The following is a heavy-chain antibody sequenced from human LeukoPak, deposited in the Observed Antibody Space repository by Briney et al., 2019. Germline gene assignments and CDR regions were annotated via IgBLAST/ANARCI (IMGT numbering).Heavy chain of an antibody. J-gene: IGHJ4*02. CDR3: ARGEQWLVTS. D-gene: IGHD6-19*01. V-gene: IGHV4-34*01. CDR1: GGSFSGYY. CDR2: INHSGST. Sequence: PSGTLSLTCAVYGGSFSGYYWSWIRQPPGKGLEWIGEINHSGSTNYNPSLKSRVTISVDTSKNQFSLKLSSVTAADTAVYYCARGEQWLVTSWGQGTLVTVSS.